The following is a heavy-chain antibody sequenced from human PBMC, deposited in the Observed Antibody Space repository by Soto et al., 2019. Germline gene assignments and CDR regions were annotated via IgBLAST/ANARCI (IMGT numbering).Heavy chain of an antibody. CDR2: IKQDGSEK. Sequence: EVQLVESGGGLVQPGGSLRLSCTASGFTFSSYWMSWVRQAPGKGLEWVANIKQDGSEKYYVDSVKGRFTISRDNAKNSLYLHRNSARAQASAVYYWGRGTTYYYILTGYAGGAGHWGQGTLVTVSS. CDR1: GFTFSSYW. D-gene: IGHD3-9*01. CDR3: GRGTTYYYILTGYAGGAGH. J-gene: IGHJ4*02. V-gene: IGHV3-7*04.